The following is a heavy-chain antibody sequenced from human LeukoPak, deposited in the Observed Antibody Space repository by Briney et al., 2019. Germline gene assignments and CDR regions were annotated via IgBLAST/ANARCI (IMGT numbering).Heavy chain of an antibody. D-gene: IGHD2-15*01. V-gene: IGHV1-69*13. CDR2: IIPIFGTA. J-gene: IGHJ4*02. Sequence: SVKVSCKASGGTFSSYAISWVRQAPGQGLEWMGGIIPIFGTANYAQKFRGRVTITADESTSTAYMELSSLRSEDTAVYYCARAQVVAATPVSQYYFDYWGQGTLVTVSS. CDR1: GGTFSSYA. CDR3: ARAQVVAATPVSQYYFDY.